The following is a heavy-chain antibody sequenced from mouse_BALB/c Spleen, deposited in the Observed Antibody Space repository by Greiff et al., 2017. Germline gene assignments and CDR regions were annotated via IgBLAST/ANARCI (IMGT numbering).Heavy chain of an antibody. J-gene: IGHJ3*01. CDR3: ARRGYYGNPWVFAY. Sequence: EVHLVESGGGLVQPGESLQLSCESNEYEFPSHDMSWVRKTPEKRLELVAAINSDGGSTYYPDTMERRFIISRDNTKKTLYLQMSSLRSEDTALYYCARRGYYGNPWVFAYWGQGTLVTVSA. CDR2: INSDGGST. D-gene: IGHD2-1*01. CDR1: EYEFPSHD. V-gene: IGHV5-2*01.